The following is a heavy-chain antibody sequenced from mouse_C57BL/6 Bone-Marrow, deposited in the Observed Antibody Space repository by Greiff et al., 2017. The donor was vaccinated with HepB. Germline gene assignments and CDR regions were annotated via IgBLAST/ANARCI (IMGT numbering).Heavy chain of an antibody. D-gene: IGHD2-3*01. V-gene: IGHV1-7*01. CDR1: GYTFTSYW. CDR3: ARSISYWYFDV. J-gene: IGHJ1*03. Sequence: VQLQQSGAELAKPGASVKLSCKASGYTFTSYWMHWVKQRPGQGLEWIGYISPSSGYTKYNQKFKDKATLTADKSSSTAYMQLSSLTDEDSAVYYCARSISYWYFDVWGTGTTVTVSS. CDR2: ISPSSGYT.